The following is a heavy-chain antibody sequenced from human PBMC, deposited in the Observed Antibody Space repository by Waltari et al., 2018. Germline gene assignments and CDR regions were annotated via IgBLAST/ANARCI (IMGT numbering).Heavy chain of an antibody. CDR1: GFTVSSNY. V-gene: IGHV3-53*04. CDR2: IYSGGST. CDR3: ARDFRSSSAGA. D-gene: IGHD6-6*01. Sequence: EVQLVESGGGLVQPGGSLRLSCAASGFTVSSNYMSWVRQAPGKGLEWVSVIYSGGSTYYADSVKGRFPISRHNSKNTLYLQMNSLRAEDTAVYYCARDFRSSSAGAWGQGTLVTVSS. J-gene: IGHJ5*02.